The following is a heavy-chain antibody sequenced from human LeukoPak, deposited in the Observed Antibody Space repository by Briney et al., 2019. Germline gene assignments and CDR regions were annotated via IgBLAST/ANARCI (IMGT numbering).Heavy chain of an antibody. CDR2: IYYSGSA. CDR1: GGSTSCADFY. CDR3: ARGSDFFDY. Sequence: ASETLSLTCAVSGGSTSCADFYWSWIRQHPGKGLEWIGFIYYSGSAYYNPSLKSRVSISIDTSKNQFSLTLNSVTAADTAVYYCARGSDFFDYWGQGTLVTVSS. V-gene: IGHV4-31*11. J-gene: IGHJ4*02.